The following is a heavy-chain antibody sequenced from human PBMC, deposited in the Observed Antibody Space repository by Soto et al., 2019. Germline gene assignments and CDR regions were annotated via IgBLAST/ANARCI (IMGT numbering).Heavy chain of an antibody. CDR2: ISAYNGNT. V-gene: IGHV1-18*01. J-gene: IGHJ6*02. Sequence: GASVKVSCKASGYTFTSYGISWVRQAPGQGLEWMGWISAYNGNTNYAQKLQGRVTMTTDTSTSTAYMELRSLRSDDTAVYYCARDVGQQLVATEPYYYYGMDVWGQGTTVTVSS. CDR1: GYTFTSYG. D-gene: IGHD6-13*01. CDR3: ARDVGQQLVATEPYYYYGMDV.